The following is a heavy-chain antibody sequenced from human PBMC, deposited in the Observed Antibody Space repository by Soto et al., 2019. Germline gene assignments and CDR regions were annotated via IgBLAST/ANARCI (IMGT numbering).Heavy chain of an antibody. J-gene: IGHJ4*02. Sequence: GGSLRLSCAASEFSFDDYAMSWVRQAPGKGLEWVSSITYTGVSTYYADSVKGRFTISRDNSRDTLFLQMNSLRAEDTAIYYCAKSSVWYPYFDSWGQGSLVTVAS. CDR3: AKSSVWYPYFDS. V-gene: IGHV3-23*01. D-gene: IGHD6-13*01. CDR2: ITYTGVST. CDR1: EFSFDDYA.